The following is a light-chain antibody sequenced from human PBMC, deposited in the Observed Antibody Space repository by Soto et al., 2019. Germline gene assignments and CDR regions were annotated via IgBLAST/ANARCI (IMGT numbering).Light chain of an antibody. Sequence: QSALTQPPSASGSPGQSVTISCTGTSSDVGGYNYVSWYQQYPGKAPKLMIYEVNKRPSGVPDRFSGSKSGNTASLTVSGLQAEDESDYYGSSYAVNNNLGGLGGGTKLTVL. V-gene: IGLV2-8*01. CDR1: SSDVGGYNY. CDR3: SSYAVNNNLGG. CDR2: EVN. J-gene: IGLJ2*01.